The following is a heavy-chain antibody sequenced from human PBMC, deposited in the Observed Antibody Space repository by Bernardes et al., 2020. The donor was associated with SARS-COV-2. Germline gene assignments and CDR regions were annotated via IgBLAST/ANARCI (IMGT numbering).Heavy chain of an antibody. CDR3: AKDLYRSRAGMGVFQDIDY. CDR2: ISYDGSNK. CDR1: GFTFSSYG. J-gene: IGHJ4*02. Sequence: VGSLRLSCAASGFTFSSYGMHWVRQAPGKGLEWVAVISYDGSNKYYADSVKGRFTISRDNSKNTLYLQMNSLRAEDTAVYYCAKDLYRSRAGMGVFQDIDYRGQGTLVTVSS. D-gene: IGHD1-1*01. V-gene: IGHV3-30*18.